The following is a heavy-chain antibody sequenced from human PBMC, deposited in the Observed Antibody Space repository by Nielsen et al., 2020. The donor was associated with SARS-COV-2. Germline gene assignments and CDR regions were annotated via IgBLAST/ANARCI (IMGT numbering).Heavy chain of an antibody. CDR3: ARDGVGYYYYMDV. CDR1: GFIVSKNY. V-gene: IGHV3-66*01. CDR2: IFSDGST. D-gene: IGHD3-3*01. J-gene: IGHJ6*03. Sequence: GESLKISCAASGFIVSKNYMNWVRQAPGKGLEWVSVIFSDGSTYYADSVKGRFTISRGTSRNTLFLQMNSLRDEDTGVYYCARDGVGYYYYMDVWGKGTTVTVSS.